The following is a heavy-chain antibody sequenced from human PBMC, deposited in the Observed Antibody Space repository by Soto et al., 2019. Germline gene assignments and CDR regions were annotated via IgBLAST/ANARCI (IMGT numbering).Heavy chain of an antibody. Sequence: QVQLVQSGAEVKRPGSSVKVSCKASGDTFNFYSINWVRQAPGVGLEWVGRVNPILSMSNYAQRFQGRARKTAAKSTSTAYMELRSLRSEDTAIYYCASSYGSGYRAFDYWGQGALVTVSS. D-gene: IGHD3-10*01. CDR1: GDTFNFYS. J-gene: IGHJ4*02. CDR2: VNPILSMS. CDR3: ASSYGSGYRAFDY. V-gene: IGHV1-69*02.